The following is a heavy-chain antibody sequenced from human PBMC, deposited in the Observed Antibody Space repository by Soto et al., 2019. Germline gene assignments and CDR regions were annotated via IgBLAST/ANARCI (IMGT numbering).Heavy chain of an antibody. CDR3: ARGPEGINWYSHLFDY. J-gene: IGHJ4*02. CDR1: GFTFNSYW. D-gene: IGHD2-21*02. Sequence: LRLSCAASGFTFNSYWMHWVRQVPGKGLVWVSRINSDVSSTTYADSEKGRFTISRDNAKNMLYLQMNSLRVDDTAVYYCARGPEGINWYSHLFDYWGQGTLVSVSS. CDR2: INSDVSST. V-gene: IGHV3-74*01.